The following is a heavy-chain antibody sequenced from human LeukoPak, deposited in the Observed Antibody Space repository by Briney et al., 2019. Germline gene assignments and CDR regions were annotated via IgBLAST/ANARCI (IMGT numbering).Heavy chain of an antibody. CDR2: IYYSGST. CDR3: ARHSTLAMIDY. D-gene: IGHD5-12*01. CDR1: GGSISSSSYY. Sequence: SETLSLTCTVSGGSISSSSYYWGWIRQPPGKGLKWIGSIYYSGSTYYNPSLKSRVTISVDTSKNQFSLKLSSVTAAGTAVYYCARHSTLAMIDYWGQGTLVTVSS. V-gene: IGHV4-39*01. J-gene: IGHJ4*02.